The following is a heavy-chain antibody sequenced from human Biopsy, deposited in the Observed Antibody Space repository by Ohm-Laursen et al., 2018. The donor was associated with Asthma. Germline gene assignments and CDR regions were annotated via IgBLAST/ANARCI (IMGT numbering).Heavy chain of an antibody. CDR3: ARSDCGSGGYCYIPFYF. V-gene: IGHV3-30*03. D-gene: IGHD2-21*02. CDR2: ISFDGSNK. J-gene: IGHJ4*02. CDR1: GFSFSRYG. Sequence: SLRLSCAASGFSFSRYGMHWVRQAPGKGLEWVAVISFDGSNKYYGDSVKGRFTIARDISKNTLYLQMNSLRAEDTAVYYCARSDCGSGGYCYIPFYFWGQGTLVTVSS.